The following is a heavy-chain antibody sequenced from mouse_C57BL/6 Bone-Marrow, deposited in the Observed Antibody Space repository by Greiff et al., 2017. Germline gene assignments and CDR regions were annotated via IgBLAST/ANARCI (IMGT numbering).Heavy chain of an antibody. Sequence: EVMLVESEGGLVQPGSSMKLSCTASGFTFSDYYMAWVRQVPEKGLEWVANINYDGSSTYYLDSLKSRFIISRDNATNILYLQMSSLKSEDTATYYCARDREYDYDGSYFDYWGQGTTLTVSS. CDR2: INYDGSST. D-gene: IGHD2-4*01. J-gene: IGHJ2*01. V-gene: IGHV5-16*01. CDR3: ARDREYDYDGSYFDY. CDR1: GFTFSDYY.